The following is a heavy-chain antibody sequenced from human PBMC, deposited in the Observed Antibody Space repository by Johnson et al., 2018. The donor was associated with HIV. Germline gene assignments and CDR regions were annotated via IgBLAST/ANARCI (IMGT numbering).Heavy chain of an antibody. CDR2: ISSSGGTK. V-gene: IGHV3-11*04. CDR3: ARDGGRGDFDI. J-gene: IGHJ3*02. Sequence: GKGLEWVSYISSSGGTKYYADSLKGRFTISRDNAKNSLYLQMNSLRVEDTAVYYCARDGGRGDFDIWGQGTRVSVSS. D-gene: IGHD3-16*01.